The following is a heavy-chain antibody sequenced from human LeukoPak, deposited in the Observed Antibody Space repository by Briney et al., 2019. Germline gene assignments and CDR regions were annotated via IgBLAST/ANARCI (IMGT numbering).Heavy chain of an antibody. V-gene: IGHV1-2*02. D-gene: IGHD2-2*01. Sequence: ASVKVSCKASAYPFTCYDLHWVRQAPGQGLEWMGWINPNSGFTNYAQKFQGRVTMTRDTSISTAYMELSRLRSDDTAVYYCARLADCSSSSCRSFDYWGQGTLVTVSS. CDR1: AYPFTCYD. CDR2: INPNSGFT. CDR3: ARLADCSSSSCRSFDY. J-gene: IGHJ4*02.